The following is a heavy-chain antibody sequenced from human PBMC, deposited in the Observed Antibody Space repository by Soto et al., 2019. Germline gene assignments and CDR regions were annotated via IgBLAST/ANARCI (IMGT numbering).Heavy chain of an antibody. CDR3: ARRGIAVALYS. CDR2: IYYSGST. J-gene: IGHJ4*02. CDR1: GGSISSTIYY. Sequence: QLQLQESGPGLVKPSETLSPSCTVSGGSISSTIYYWGWIRQPPGKGLEWIGSIYYSGSTYYNPSLKSRGTISVDTSKNQFSLKLSSVTAADTAVYYCARRGIAVALYSWGQGTLVTVSS. D-gene: IGHD6-19*01. V-gene: IGHV4-39*01.